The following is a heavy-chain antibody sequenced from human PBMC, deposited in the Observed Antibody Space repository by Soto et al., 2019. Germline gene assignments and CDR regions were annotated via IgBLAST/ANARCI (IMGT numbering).Heavy chain of an antibody. D-gene: IGHD5-12*01. CDR2: IYYSGST. CDR1: AGSISSSSYY. Sequence: SETLSLTCTVSAGSISSSSYYWGWIRQPPGKGLEWIGTIYYSGSTYYNPSLKSRATISVDTSKNQFSLKLNSVTAADTAVYYCARPRAYSGYDAPSGYFDLWGRGTLVTVSS. CDR3: ARPRAYSGYDAPSGYFDL. J-gene: IGHJ2*01. V-gene: IGHV4-39*01.